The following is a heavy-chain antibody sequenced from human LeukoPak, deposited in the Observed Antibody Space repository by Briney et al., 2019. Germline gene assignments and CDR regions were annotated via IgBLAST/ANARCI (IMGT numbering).Heavy chain of an antibody. CDR1: GGSITSYY. CDR2: IYNSGST. V-gene: IGHV4-59*08. J-gene: IGHJ3*02. D-gene: IGHD2-21*02. CDR3: ARHAYCGGDCFGGAFEI. Sequence: SETLSLTCTVSGGSITSYYWSWIRQPPGKGLEWIGYIYNSGSTNYNPSLKSRVTISLDTSKHQFSLKLNSVTAADTAVYYCARHAYCGGDCFGGAFEIWGQGTMVTVSS.